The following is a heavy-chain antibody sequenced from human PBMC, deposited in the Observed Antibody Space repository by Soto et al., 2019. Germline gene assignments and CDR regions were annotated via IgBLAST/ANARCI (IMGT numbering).Heavy chain of an antibody. CDR3: ARGSDYYGSGTNY. D-gene: IGHD3-10*01. CDR1: GFTFSSYA. V-gene: IGHV3-30-3*01. Sequence: PGGSLRLSCAASGFTFSSYAMHWVRQAPGKGLEWVAVILYDGSEKYYADSVKGRFTISRDNSKNTLYLQMNSLRVEDTAVYYCARGSDYYGSGTNYWGQGTLVTVSS. CDR2: ILYDGSEK. J-gene: IGHJ4*02.